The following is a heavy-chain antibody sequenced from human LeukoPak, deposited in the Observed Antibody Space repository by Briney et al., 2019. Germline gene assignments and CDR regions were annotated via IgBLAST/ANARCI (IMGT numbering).Heavy chain of an antibody. CDR1: GFTSSSYW. CDR3: ARDRGSSGWYEFDS. V-gene: IGHV3-7*01. J-gene: IGHJ4*02. D-gene: IGHD6-19*01. CDR2: IKQDGSEK. Sequence: GGSLRLTCAASGFTSSSYWMSWVRQAPGKGLEWVANIKQDGSEKYYVDSVKGRFTISRDNAKNSLYLQMNSLRAEDTAVYYCARDRGSSGWYEFDSWGQGTLVTVSS.